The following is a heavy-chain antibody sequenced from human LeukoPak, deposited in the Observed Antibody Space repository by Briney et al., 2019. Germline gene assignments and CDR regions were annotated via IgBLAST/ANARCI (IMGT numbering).Heavy chain of an antibody. V-gene: IGHV4-38-2*01. J-gene: IGHJ6*04. Sequence: PSETLSLTCAVSGYSISSGYYWGWVRQPPGKGLEWIGSIYHSGSTYYNPSLKSRVTISVDTSKNQFSLKLSSVTAADTAVYYCAGRPGYGSGSPYYYYGMDVWGKGTTVTVSS. CDR3: AGRPGYGSGSPYYYYGMDV. CDR2: IYHSGST. CDR1: GYSISSGYY. D-gene: IGHD3-10*01.